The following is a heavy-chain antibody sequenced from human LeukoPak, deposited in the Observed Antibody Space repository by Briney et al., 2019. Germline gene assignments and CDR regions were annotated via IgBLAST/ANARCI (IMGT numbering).Heavy chain of an antibody. CDR3: ARESNNYFDY. V-gene: IGHV3-30*04. Sequence: SGGSLRLSCAASGFTFSSYAMHWVRQAPGKGLEWVAVISYDGSNKYYADSVKGRFTISRDNSKNTLYLQMNSLRAEDTAVYYCARESNNYFDYWGQGTLVTVSS. CDR2: ISYDGSNK. J-gene: IGHJ4*02. D-gene: IGHD2/OR15-2a*01. CDR1: GFTFSSYA.